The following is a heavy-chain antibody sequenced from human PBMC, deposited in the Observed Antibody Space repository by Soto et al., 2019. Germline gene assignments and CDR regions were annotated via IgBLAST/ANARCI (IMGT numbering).Heavy chain of an antibody. CDR2: ISWNSGSI. CDR1: GFTFDDYA. CDR3: AKDLYSSGREDAFDI. Sequence: PGGSLRLSCAASGFTFDDYAMHWVRQAPGKGLEWVSGISWNSGSIGYADSVKGRFTISRDNAKNSLYLQMNSLRAEDTALYYCAKDLYSSGREDAFDIWGQGTLVTVSS. V-gene: IGHV3-9*01. J-gene: IGHJ3*02. D-gene: IGHD6-19*01.